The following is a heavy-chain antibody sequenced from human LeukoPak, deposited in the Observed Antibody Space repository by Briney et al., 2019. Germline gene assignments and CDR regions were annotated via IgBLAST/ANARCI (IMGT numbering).Heavy chain of an antibody. V-gene: IGHV7-4-1*02. Sequence: ASVKVSCKASGYTFTGNYIHWVRQAPGQGLEWMGWIDSKTGNPTYAQSFTGRFVFSLDTSVTTAYLQISSLKAEDTAVYSCARDVGYYDSSGYYLGWFDPWGQGTLVTVSS. CDR1: GYTFTGNY. J-gene: IGHJ5*02. D-gene: IGHD3-22*01. CDR2: IDSKTGNP. CDR3: ARDVGYYDSSGYYLGWFDP.